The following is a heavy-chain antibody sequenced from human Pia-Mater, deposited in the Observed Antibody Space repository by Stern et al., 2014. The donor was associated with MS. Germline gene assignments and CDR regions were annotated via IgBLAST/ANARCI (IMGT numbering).Heavy chain of an antibody. V-gene: IGHV4-39*01. D-gene: IGHD3-22*01. CDR2: IYYSGST. CDR3: ARWAYSSGWYNWFDP. Sequence: QVQLVQSGPGLVKPSETLSLTCTVSGGSISSSSYYWGWIRQPPGKGLEWIGSIYYSGSTYYNPSLKSRVTISVDTSQNQFSRKLSSVTAADTAVYYCARWAYSSGWYNWFDPWGQGTLVTVSS. CDR1: GGSISSSSYY. J-gene: IGHJ5*02.